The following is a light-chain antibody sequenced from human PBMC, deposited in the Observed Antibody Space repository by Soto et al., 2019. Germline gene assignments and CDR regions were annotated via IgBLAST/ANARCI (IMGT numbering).Light chain of an antibody. CDR2: AAS. J-gene: IGKJ4*01. CDR1: QGISSY. V-gene: IGKV1-9*01. CDR3: QQFYSYPLT. Sequence: DIQLTQSPSFLSASVGDRVTITCRASQGISSYLAWYQQKPGKAPKLLIYAASTLQSGVPSRFSGNGSGTEFTLTISSLQPEDFATYYCQQFYSYPLTFGGGTKVEIK.